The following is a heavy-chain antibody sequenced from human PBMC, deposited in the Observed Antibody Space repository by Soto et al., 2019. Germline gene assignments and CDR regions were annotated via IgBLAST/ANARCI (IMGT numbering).Heavy chain of an antibody. D-gene: IGHD6-19*01. J-gene: IGHJ3*02. CDR3: ARVGPIAVAGTDAFDI. CDR2: TYYRSKWYN. V-gene: IGHV6-1*01. CDR1: GDSVSSNSAA. Sequence: SQTLSLTCASSGDSVSSNSAAWNWIRQSPSRGLEWLGRTYYRSKWYNDYAVSVKSRITINPDTSKNQFSLQLNSVTPEDTAVYYCARVGPIAVAGTDAFDIWGQGTMVTVSS.